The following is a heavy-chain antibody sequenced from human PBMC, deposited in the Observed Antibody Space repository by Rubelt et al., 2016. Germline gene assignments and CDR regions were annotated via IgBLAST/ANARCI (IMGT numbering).Heavy chain of an antibody. V-gene: IGHV4-34*01. D-gene: IGHD3-10*01. J-gene: IGHJ4*02. Sequence: QVQLQQWGAGLLKPSETLSLTCAVYGGSFSGYYWSWIRQPPGKGLEWIGEINHSGSTNYNPSLKSRVTIPVDTSRIQFSLKLTSVTAADTAVYYCASRGRYYGSGSYPPRTGIVDYWGQGTLVTVSS. CDR2: INHSGST. CDR1: GGSFSGYY. CDR3: ASRGRYYGSGSYPPRTGIVDY.